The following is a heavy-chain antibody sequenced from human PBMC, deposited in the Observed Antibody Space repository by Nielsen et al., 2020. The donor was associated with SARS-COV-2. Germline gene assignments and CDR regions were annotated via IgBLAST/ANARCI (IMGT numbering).Heavy chain of an antibody. V-gene: IGHV3-30-3*01. CDR2: ISYDGSNK. CDR3: ARGDDVVITTGGVGY. J-gene: IGHJ4*02. D-gene: IGHD3-22*01. Sequence: WIRQPPGKGLEWVAVISYDGSNKYYADSVKGRFTISRDNAKNSLYLQMNSLRAEDTAVYYCARGDDVVITTGGVGYWGQGTLVTVSS.